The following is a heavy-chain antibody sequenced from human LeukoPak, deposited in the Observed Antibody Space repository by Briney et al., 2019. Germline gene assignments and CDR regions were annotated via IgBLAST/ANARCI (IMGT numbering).Heavy chain of an antibody. J-gene: IGHJ4*02. CDR1: GFTFSSYA. V-gene: IGHV3-23*01. CDR3: AKRQVYDFWSGYFPSDY. CDR2: ISGSGGST. Sequence: GGSLRLSCAASGFTFSSYAMSWVRQAPGKGLEWVSAISGSGGSTYYADSVKGRFTISRDNSKNTLYLQMNSLRAEDTAVYYCAKRQVYDFWSGYFPSDYWAREPWSPSPQ. D-gene: IGHD3-3*01.